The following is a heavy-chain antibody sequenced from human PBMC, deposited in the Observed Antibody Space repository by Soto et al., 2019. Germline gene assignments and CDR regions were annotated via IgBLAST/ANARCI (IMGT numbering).Heavy chain of an antibody. CDR1: GFTFNSYA. Sequence: EAQLLESGGGLVQPGGSLRLSCVVSGFTFNSYAMNWVRQAPGKGLEWVSVISAGGGLTYYADSVKGRFTISRDNSKNTLYLQMSSLRAEDTSVYYCAKEGYSGSGRHYFDYWGQGNLVTVSS. V-gene: IGHV3-23*01. CDR3: AKEGYSGSGRHYFDY. CDR2: ISAGGGLT. D-gene: IGHD3-10*01. J-gene: IGHJ4*02.